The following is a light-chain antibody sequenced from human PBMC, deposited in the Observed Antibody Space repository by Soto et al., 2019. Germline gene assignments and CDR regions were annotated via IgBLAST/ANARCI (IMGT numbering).Light chain of an antibody. CDR1: QDITMY. CDR2: DAS. J-gene: IGKJ5*01. CDR3: QQYDNVFT. Sequence: DIQMTQSPSSLSASVGDRVTITCQASQDITMYLNWYQQKPGKAPKLLIYDASNLQTGVPSRFSGSGYETDFTFTISSLQPEDIATYYCQQYDNVFTFGQGTRLEIK. V-gene: IGKV1-33*01.